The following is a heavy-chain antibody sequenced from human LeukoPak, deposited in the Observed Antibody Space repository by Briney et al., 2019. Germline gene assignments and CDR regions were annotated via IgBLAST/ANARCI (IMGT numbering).Heavy chain of an antibody. CDR3: ATLWSYFDY. J-gene: IGHJ4*02. CDR2: INPNSGGT. D-gene: IGHD2-21*01. Sequence: ASVKVSCKASGGTFSSYAISWVRQAPGQGLEWMGWINPNSGGTNYAQKFQGRVTMTRDTSISTAYMELSRLRSDDTAVYYCATLWSYFDYWGQGTLVTVSS. CDR1: GGTFSSYA. V-gene: IGHV1-2*02.